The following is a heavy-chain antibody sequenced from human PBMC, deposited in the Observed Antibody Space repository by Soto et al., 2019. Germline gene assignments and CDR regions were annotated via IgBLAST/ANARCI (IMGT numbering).Heavy chain of an antibody. D-gene: IGHD5-12*01. Sequence: QVQLVESGGGLVKPGGSLRLSCAASGFTFSDYYMSWIRQAPGKGLEWVSYISSSSSYTNYADSVKGRFTISRDNAKNSLYLQMNSLRDEDSAVYYCARVGLKYFYGMDVWGQGTTVTVSS. CDR3: ARVGLKYFYGMDV. V-gene: IGHV3-11*06. J-gene: IGHJ6*02. CDR2: ISSSSSYT. CDR1: GFTFSDYY.